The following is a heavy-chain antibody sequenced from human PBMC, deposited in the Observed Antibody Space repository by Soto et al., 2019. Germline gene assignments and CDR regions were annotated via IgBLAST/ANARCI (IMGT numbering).Heavy chain of an antibody. CDR3: ARMGQYYDILTGYWSGYYFDY. J-gene: IGHJ4*02. V-gene: IGHV2-70*11. D-gene: IGHD3-9*01. CDR2: IDWDDDK. CDR1: GFSLSTSGMC. Sequence: SGPTLVNPTQTLTLTCTFSGFSLSTSGMCVSWIRQPPGKALEWLARIDWDDDKYYSTSLKTRLTISKDTSKNQVVLTMTNMDPVDTTTYYCARMGQYYDILTGYWSGYYFDYWGQGTLVTVSS.